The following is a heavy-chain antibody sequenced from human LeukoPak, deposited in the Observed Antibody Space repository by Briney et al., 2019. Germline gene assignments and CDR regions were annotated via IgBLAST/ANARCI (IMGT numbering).Heavy chain of an antibody. CDR3: ARAVDLADY. Sequence: SGGSLRLSCAASGFTFSDHWMSWVRRAPGKGLEWVANIRQDGSTKFYADSVKGRFTISRDNAKNSVFLQMDNLTPDDTAVYYCARAVDLADYWGQGTLVTVSS. CDR1: GFTFSDHW. CDR2: IRQDGSTK. V-gene: IGHV3-7*01. J-gene: IGHJ4*02.